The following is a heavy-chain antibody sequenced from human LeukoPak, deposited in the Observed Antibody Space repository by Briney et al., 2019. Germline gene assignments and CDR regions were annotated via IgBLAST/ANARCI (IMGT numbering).Heavy chain of an antibody. J-gene: IGHJ4*02. CDR2: IPASGGST. D-gene: IGHD6-13*01. Sequence: GGSLRLSCAASGFTFSSNVMIWVRQAPGKGLEWVSSIPASGGSTYYADSVKGRFTISRDNPKNTLYLQMTSLRAEDTAVYYCATFAGVRWGQGTLVTVSP. CDR1: GFTFSSNV. V-gene: IGHV3-23*01. CDR3: ATFAGVR.